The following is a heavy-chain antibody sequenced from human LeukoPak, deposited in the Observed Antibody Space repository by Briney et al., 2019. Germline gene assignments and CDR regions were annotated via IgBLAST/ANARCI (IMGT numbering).Heavy chain of an antibody. D-gene: IGHD1-26*01. CDR3: ARKRVGATDFDY. CDR1: GRSISSYY. V-gene: IGHV4-59*01. Sequence: SETLSLTCTVSGRSISSYYWSWIRQPPGKGLEWIGYIYYSGSTNYNPSLKSRVTISVDTSKNQFSLKLSSVTAADTAVYYCARKRVGATDFDYWGQGTLVTVSS. CDR2: IYYSGST. J-gene: IGHJ4*02.